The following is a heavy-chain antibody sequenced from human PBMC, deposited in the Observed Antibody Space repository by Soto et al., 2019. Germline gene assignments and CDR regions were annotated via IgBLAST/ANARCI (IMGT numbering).Heavy chain of an antibody. J-gene: IGHJ6*01. CDR1: GVSFDGYY. V-gene: IGHV4-34*01. Sequence: PSETLSLTCAVYGVSFDGYYWSWIRQPPGEGLEWIGEINHSGSTNYNPSLKSRVTISVDTSKNQFSLKLSSVTAADTAVYYCASLCGGDWRESMDVWGQGTTVT. CDR3: ASLCGGDWRESMDV. D-gene: IGHD2-21*02. CDR2: INHSGST.